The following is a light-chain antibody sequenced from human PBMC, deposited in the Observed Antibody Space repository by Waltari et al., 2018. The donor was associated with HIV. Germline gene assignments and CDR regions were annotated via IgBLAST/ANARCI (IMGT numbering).Light chain of an antibody. CDR2: SAS. J-gene: IGKJ3*01. Sequence: IKVTQSPSSLSASLGDTAVITCRASQAITTYLNWYQQKADKPPVLLVYSASTLQTGAPSRFRGSGSGRDFTLSISGLQPEDFATYFCQQSYESPFNFGPGTK. V-gene: IGKV1-39*01. CDR1: QAITTY. CDR3: QQSYESPFN.